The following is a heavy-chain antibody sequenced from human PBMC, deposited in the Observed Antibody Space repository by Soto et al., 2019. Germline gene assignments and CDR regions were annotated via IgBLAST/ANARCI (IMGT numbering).Heavy chain of an antibody. Sequence: SETLSLTCTVSGGSISSYYWSWIRQPPGKGLEWIGYIYYSGSTNYNPSLKSRVTISVDTSKNQFSLKLSSVTAADTAVYYCARHWALGPPSDYWGQVTLVTVS. CDR2: IYYSGST. CDR1: GGSISSYY. D-gene: IGHD3-16*01. V-gene: IGHV4-59*08. CDR3: ARHWALGPPSDY. J-gene: IGHJ4*02.